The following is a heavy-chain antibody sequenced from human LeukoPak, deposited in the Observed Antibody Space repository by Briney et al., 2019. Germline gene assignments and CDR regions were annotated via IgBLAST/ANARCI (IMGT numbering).Heavy chain of an antibody. CDR3: ARDSRLGVREGKLVDC. CDR1: GFTFSTYT. D-gene: IGHD3-10*01. V-gene: IGHV3-53*01. CDR2: IYTSGYT. Sequence: QPGGSLRLSCAASGFTFSTYTMNWVRQAPGKGLEWVSLIYTSGYTYYADSVKGRFTISRDNSKNTLYLQMSSLRAEDTAVYYCARDSRLGVREGKLVDCWGRGTPVTVSS. J-gene: IGHJ4*02.